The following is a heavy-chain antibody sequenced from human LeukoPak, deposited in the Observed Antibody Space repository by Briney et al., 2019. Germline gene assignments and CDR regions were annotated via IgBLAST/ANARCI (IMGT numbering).Heavy chain of an antibody. D-gene: IGHD2-2*03. J-gene: IGHJ4*02. Sequence: GGSLRLSCAASGFTFSSYWMSWVRQAPGKGLEWVANIKQDGSEKYYVDSVKGRFTISRDNAKNSLYLQMNSLRAEDTAVYYCAREGGYCSSTSCYQVAFDYWGQGTLVTVSS. V-gene: IGHV3-7*01. CDR2: IKQDGSEK. CDR3: AREGGYCSSTSCYQVAFDY. CDR1: GFTFSSYW.